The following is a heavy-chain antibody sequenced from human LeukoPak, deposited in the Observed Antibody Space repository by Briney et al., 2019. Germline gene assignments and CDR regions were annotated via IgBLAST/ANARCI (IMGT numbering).Heavy chain of an antibody. CDR3: ARDSPYYYGSGSATYYMDV. Sequence: PSETLSLTCTVSGGSISSYYWSWIRQPPGKGLEWIGYIYYSESTNYNPSLKSRVTTSVDTSKNQFSLKLSSVTAADTAVYYCARDSPYYYGSGSATYYMDVWGKGTTVTISS. CDR1: GGSISSYY. D-gene: IGHD3-10*01. V-gene: IGHV4-59*01. CDR2: IYYSEST. J-gene: IGHJ6*03.